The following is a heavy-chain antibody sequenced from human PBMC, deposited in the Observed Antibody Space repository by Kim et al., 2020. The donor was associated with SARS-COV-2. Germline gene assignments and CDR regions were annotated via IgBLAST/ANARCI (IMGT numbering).Heavy chain of an antibody. CDR3: AKDRTSFDQPLGMDV. D-gene: IGHD3-9*01. J-gene: IGHJ6*02. V-gene: IGHV3-30*02. Sequence: DSVKGRFTISRDNSKNTLYLQMNSLRAEDTAVYYCAKDRTSFDQPLGMDVWGQGTTVTVSS.